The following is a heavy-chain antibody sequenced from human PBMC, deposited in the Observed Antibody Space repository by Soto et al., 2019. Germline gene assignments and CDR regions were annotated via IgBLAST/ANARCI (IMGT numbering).Heavy chain of an antibody. CDR2: IKSKTDGGTT. CDR3: TTGLEYSSGWYFDY. Sequence: GGSLRLSCAASGFTFSNAWMSWVRQAPGKGLEWVGRIKSKTDGGTTDYAAPVKGRFTISRDDSKNTLYLQMNSLKTEDTAVYYCTTGLEYSSGWYFDYWGQGTLVTVSS. CDR1: GFTFSNAW. V-gene: IGHV3-15*01. J-gene: IGHJ4*02. D-gene: IGHD6-19*01.